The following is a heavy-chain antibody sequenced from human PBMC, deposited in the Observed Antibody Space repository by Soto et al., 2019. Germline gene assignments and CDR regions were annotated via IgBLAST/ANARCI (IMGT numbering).Heavy chain of an antibody. CDR2: INPNSGGT. D-gene: IGHD3-10*01. V-gene: IGHV1-2*02. J-gene: IGHJ6*02. CDR3: ARTSMVRGVIPYYYGMDV. Sequence: ASVKVSCKASGYTFTGYYMHWVRQAPGQGLEWMGWINPNSGGTNYAQKFQGRVTMTRDTSISTAYMELSRLRSDDTAVYYCARTSMVRGVIPYYYGMDVWGQGTTVTVSS. CDR1: GYTFTGYY.